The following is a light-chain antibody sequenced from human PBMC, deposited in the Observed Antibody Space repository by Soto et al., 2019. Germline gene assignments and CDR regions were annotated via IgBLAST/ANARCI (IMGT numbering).Light chain of an antibody. CDR1: SSDVGRHNL. CDR2: EVS. CDR3: CSYAGSSTLAHV. V-gene: IGLV2-23*02. J-gene: IGLJ1*01. Sequence: QSALTQPASVSGSPGQSITISCTGTSSDVGRHNLVSWYQQHPGKAPKLMIYEVSKRPSGVSNRFSGSKSGNTASLTISGLQAEDEADYYCCSYAGSSTLAHVCGTGTKVTVL.